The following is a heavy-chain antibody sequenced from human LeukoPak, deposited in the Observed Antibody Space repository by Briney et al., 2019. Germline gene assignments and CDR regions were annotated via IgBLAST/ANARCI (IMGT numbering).Heavy chain of an antibody. CDR3: ARSATVTAYWFDP. J-gene: IGHJ5*02. V-gene: IGHV3-48*04. Sequence: GGSLRLSCAASGFTFSAYGMNWVRQAPGKGLQWISYVSSSIDTIYYAASVKGRFTISRDNAKRSLYLQMTSLRADDTAVYFCARSATVTAYWFDPWGQGTLVTVSS. D-gene: IGHD2-21*02. CDR1: GFTFSAYG. CDR2: VSSSIDTI.